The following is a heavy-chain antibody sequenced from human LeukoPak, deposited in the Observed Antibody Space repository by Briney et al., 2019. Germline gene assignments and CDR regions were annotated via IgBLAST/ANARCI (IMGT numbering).Heavy chain of an antibody. D-gene: IGHD3-3*01. CDR1: GYTFTGYY. V-gene: IGHV1-2*02. CDR3: ARHSKTELLSWFDP. Sequence: GASVKVSCKASGYTFTGYYMHWVRQAPGQGLEWMGWINPNSGGTNYAQKFQGRVTMTRDTSISTAYMELSRLRSDDTAVYYCARHSKTELLSWFDPWAREPWTPSPQ. J-gene: IGHJ5*02. CDR2: INPNSGGT.